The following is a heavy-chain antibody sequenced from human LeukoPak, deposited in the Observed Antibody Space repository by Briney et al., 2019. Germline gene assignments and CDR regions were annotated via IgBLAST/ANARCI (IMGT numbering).Heavy chain of an antibody. Sequence: GESLKISCQGSGYSFISYWIGWVRQMPGKGLEWMGIIYPGDSDIRYSPSFQGQVTISADKSISTAYLQWNSLKASDTAMYYCARHRSRTGALGDFDYWGQGTLVTVSS. V-gene: IGHV5-51*01. CDR1: GYSFISYW. CDR3: ARHRSRTGALGDFDY. CDR2: IYPGDSDI. D-gene: IGHD3-16*01. J-gene: IGHJ4*02.